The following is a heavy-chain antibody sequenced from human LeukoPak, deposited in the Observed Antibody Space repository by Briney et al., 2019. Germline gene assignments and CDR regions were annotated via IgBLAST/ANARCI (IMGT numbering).Heavy chain of an antibody. Sequence: GGSLRLSCAASGFALSSHWMTWVRQVPGRGPEWVANVNQDGSETYYLDSVKGRFTISKDNAKNSLYLQMNSLRAEDTALYHCAGNNGMDVWGQGTTVIVSS. CDR2: VNQDGSET. J-gene: IGHJ6*02. CDR3: AGNNGMDV. V-gene: IGHV3-7*03. CDR1: GFALSSHW.